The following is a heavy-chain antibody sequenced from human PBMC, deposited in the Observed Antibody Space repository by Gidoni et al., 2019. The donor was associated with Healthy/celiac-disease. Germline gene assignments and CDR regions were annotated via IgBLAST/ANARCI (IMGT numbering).Heavy chain of an antibody. J-gene: IGHJ4*02. V-gene: IGHV1-18*01. CDR1: VYTFTSYG. D-gene: IGHD3-16*01. Sequence: QVQLVQCGAEVRKPGAPVQVSCKASVYTFTSYGISWVRQAPGQGLECRGWVSAYNGNTNHAQKLQGTVTMTTDTSTSTAYMELRSLRSDDTAVYYCARMGVGARGGDDWGQGTLVTVSS. CDR2: VSAYNGNT. CDR3: ARMGVGARGGDD.